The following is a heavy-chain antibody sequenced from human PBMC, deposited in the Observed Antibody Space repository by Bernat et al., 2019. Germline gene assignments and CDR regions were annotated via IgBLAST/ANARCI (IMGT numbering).Heavy chain of an antibody. D-gene: IGHD3-3*01. CDR2: IYYSGST. CDR3: ATPRYYDFWSGYLKPHDAFDI. V-gene: IGHV4-39*01. Sequence: QLQLQESGPGLVKPSETLSLTCTVSGGSISSSSYYWGWIRQPPGKGLEWIGSIYYSGSTYYNPSLKNRVTISVDTSKTQFSRKLSSVTAADTAVYYCATPRYYDFWSGYLKPHDAFDIWGQGTMVTVSS. CDR1: GGSISSSSYY. J-gene: IGHJ3*02.